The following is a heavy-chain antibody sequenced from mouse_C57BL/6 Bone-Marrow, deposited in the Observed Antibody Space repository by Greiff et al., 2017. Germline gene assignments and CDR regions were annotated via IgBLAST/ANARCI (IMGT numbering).Heavy chain of an antibody. CDR3: ARDYYGRSAWFAY. D-gene: IGHD1-1*01. CDR2: FYPGDGDT. V-gene: IGHV1-82*01. Sequence: QVQLQQSGPELVKPGASVKISCKASGYAFTSSWMNWVKQRPGQGLEWIGRFYPGDGDTNYNGKFKGKATLTADKSSSTAYMQLSSLTSEDSAVYFCARDYYGRSAWFAYWGQGNLVTVSA. J-gene: IGHJ3*01. CDR1: GYAFTSSW.